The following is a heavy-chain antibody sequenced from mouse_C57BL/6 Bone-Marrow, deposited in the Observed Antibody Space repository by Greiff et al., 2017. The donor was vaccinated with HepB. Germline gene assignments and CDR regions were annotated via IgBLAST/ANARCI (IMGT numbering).Heavy chain of an antibody. V-gene: IGHV1-54*01. Sequence: QVQLQQSGAELVRPGTSVKVSCKASGYAFTNYLIEWVKQRPGQGPEWIGVINPGSGGTNYNEKFKGKATLTADKSSSTAYMQLSSLTSEDSAVYFCARSYYSNYDYWGQGTTLTVSS. J-gene: IGHJ2*01. CDR1: GYAFTNYL. CDR3: ARSYYSNYDY. CDR2: INPGSGGT. D-gene: IGHD2-5*01.